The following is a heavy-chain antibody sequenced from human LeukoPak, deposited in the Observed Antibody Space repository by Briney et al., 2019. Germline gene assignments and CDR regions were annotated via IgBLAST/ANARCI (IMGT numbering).Heavy chain of an antibody. Sequence: SETLSLTCTVSGGSVSSSSYYWGWIRQPPGKGLEWIGSIYYSGSTYYNPSLMGRVTISVDTSKNQFSLKVRSVTAADTAVYYCATVGYCSGGSCYEVAFDIWGQGTMVTVSS. CDR3: ATVGYCSGGSCYEVAFDI. CDR1: GGSVSSSSYY. CDR2: IYYSGST. D-gene: IGHD2-15*01. V-gene: IGHV4-39*01. J-gene: IGHJ3*02.